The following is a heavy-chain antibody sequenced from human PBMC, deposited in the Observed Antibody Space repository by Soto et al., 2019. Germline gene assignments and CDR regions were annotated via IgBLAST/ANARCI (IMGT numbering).Heavy chain of an antibody. Sequence: GGSLRLSCAASGFTFSSYSMNWVRQAPGEGLEWVSSISSSSSYIYYADSVKGRFTISRDNAKNSLYLQMNSLRAEDTAVYYCARGQWVGATTDYWGQGTLVTVSS. CDR1: GFTFSSYS. CDR2: ISSSSSYI. D-gene: IGHD1-26*01. V-gene: IGHV3-21*01. J-gene: IGHJ4*02. CDR3: ARGQWVGATTDY.